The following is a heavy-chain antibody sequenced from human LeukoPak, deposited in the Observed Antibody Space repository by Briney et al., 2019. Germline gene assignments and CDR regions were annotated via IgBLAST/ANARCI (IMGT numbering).Heavy chain of an antibody. CDR2: VHVRGRS. Sequence: PAETLSLTCTVSGASFNSYHWSWIRQPAGKRLEWLGRVHVRGRSNYNRSLRGPVAIFLSPSKDLAALILNSGSAAGTAVFYCARDESSRDDSGGYHHWGRGVLITVSS. CDR1: GASFNSYH. CDR3: ARDESSRDDSGGYHH. V-gene: IGHV4-4*07. J-gene: IGHJ4*02. D-gene: IGHD3-22*01.